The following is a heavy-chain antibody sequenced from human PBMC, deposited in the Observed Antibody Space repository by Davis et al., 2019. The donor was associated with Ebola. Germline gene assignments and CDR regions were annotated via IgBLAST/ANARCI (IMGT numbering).Heavy chain of an antibody. Sequence: PGGSLRLSCAASGFTFDDYAMNWVRQAPGKGLEWVSSISSSSSYIYYADSVKGRFTISRDNAKNSLYLQMNSLRAEDTAVYYCAGDSSGWYYFDYWGQGTLVTVSS. V-gene: IGHV3-21*01. CDR1: GFTFDDYA. J-gene: IGHJ4*02. D-gene: IGHD6-19*01. CDR3: AGDSSGWYYFDY. CDR2: ISSSSSYI.